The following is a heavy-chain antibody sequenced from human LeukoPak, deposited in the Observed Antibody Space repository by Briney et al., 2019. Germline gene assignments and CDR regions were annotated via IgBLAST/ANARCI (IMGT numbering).Heavy chain of an antibody. J-gene: IGHJ4*02. D-gene: IGHD5-18*01. V-gene: IGHV3-30*18. CDR3: AKEQIQLWFGFDY. CDR2: ISYDGSNK. Sequence: PGRSLRLSCAASGFTFSSYGMHWVRQAPGKGLEWVAVISYDGSNKYYADSVKGRFTISRDNSKNTLYLQMNSLRAEDTAVYYCAKEQIQLWFGFDYWGQGTLVTVSS. CDR1: GFTFSSYG.